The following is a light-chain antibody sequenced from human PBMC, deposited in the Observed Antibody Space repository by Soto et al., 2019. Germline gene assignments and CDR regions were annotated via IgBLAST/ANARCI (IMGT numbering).Light chain of an antibody. CDR2: DAS. CDR1: QSISSW. J-gene: IGKJ1*01. Sequence: DTQMTQSPSPLFASLGDKFTITFRASQSISSWLAWYQQKPGKAPNLLIYDASALERGVPSRFSGSGSGTKFTLTIASLQPDDFATYYCQHYGSVWAFGLGTKVDIK. CDR3: QHYGSVWA. V-gene: IGKV1-5*01.